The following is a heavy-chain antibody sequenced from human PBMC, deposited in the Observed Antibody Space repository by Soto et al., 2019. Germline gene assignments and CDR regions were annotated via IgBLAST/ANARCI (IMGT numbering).Heavy chain of an antibody. V-gene: IGHV4-30-4*01. Sequence: KASETLSLTCSVSGGSISSIDYFWSWIRQPPGKGLEWIGFIYHTGTTYYNPSLRSRVTISIDTSKSQFSMKLNSVTAADTAVYYCARVMAAMQNWLDPWGQGTLVTV. D-gene: IGHD2-2*01. J-gene: IGHJ5*02. CDR1: GGSISSIDYF. CDR2: IYHTGTT. CDR3: ARVMAAMQNWLDP.